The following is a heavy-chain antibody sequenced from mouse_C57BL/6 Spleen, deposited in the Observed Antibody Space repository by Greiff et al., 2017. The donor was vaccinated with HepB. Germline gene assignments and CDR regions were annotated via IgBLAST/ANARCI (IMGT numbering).Heavy chain of an antibody. CDR2: IDPETGGT. Sequence: VQLQQSGAELVRPGASVTLSCKASGYTFTDYEMHWVKQTPVHGLEWIGAIDPETGGTAYNQKFKGKAILTADKSSSTAYMELRSLTSEDSAVYYCTRKLLTGTFDYWGQGTTLTVSS. V-gene: IGHV1-15*01. CDR1: GYTFTDYE. J-gene: IGHJ2*01. CDR3: TRKLLTGTFDY. D-gene: IGHD4-1*01.